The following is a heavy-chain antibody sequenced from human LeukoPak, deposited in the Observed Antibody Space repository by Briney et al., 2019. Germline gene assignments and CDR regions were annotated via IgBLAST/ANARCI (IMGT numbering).Heavy chain of an antibody. J-gene: IGHJ5*02. D-gene: IGHD6-19*01. Sequence: ASVKVSCKASGYTFTGYYMHWVRQAPGQGLEWMGRINPNIGGTIYAQKFQGRVTMTRDTSISTAYMELSSLRSDDTAVYYCARGYTSNWDNWSGPWGQGTPVTVSS. CDR1: GYTFTGYY. V-gene: IGHV1-2*06. CDR2: INPNIGGT. CDR3: ARGYTSNWDNWSGP.